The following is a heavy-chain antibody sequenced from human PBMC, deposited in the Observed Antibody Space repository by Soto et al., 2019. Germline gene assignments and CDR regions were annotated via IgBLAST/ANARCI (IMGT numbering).Heavy chain of an antibody. Sequence: QVQLQESGPGLVKPSETLSLTCTVSGGSISSYYWSWIRQPPGKGLEWIGYIYYSGSTNYNPSLKSRVTISVDTAKNQFSLKLSSVTAEDTAVYYCARGDERVAMPSGYWGQGTLVTVSS. CDR1: GGSISSYY. CDR3: ARGDERVAMPSGY. V-gene: IGHV4-59*01. D-gene: IGHD2-2*01. CDR2: IYYSGST. J-gene: IGHJ4*02.